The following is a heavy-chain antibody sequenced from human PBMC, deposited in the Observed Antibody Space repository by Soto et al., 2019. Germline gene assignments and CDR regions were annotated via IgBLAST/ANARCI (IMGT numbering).Heavy chain of an antibody. J-gene: IGHJ6*02. CDR3: ARLDSEQWLVNYGMDV. V-gene: IGHV4-39*01. Sequence: QLQLQESGPGLVKPSETLSLTCTVSGGSISSSSYYWGWIRQPPGKGLEWIGSIYYSGSTYYNPSLKSRVTISVDTSNNQFSLKLSSVTAADTAVYYCARLDSEQWLVNYGMDVWGQGTTVTVSS. CDR1: GGSISSSSYY. D-gene: IGHD6-19*01. CDR2: IYYSGST.